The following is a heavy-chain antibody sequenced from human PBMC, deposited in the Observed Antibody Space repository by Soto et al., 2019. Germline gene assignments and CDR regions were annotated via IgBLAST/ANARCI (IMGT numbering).Heavy chain of an antibody. Sequence: SETLSLTCTVSGGSISSGDYYWSWIRQPPGKGLEWIGYIYYSGSTYYNPSLKSRVTISVDTSKNQFSLKLSSVTAADTAVHYCARAYCGGDCYLLPLNWFAPWGQGTLVTVSS. J-gene: IGHJ5*02. CDR2: IYYSGST. CDR1: GGSISSGDYY. CDR3: ARAYCGGDCYLLPLNWFAP. D-gene: IGHD2-21*02. V-gene: IGHV4-30-4*01.